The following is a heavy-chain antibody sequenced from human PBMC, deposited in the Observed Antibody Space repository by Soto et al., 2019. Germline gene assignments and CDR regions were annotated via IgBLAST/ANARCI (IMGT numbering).Heavy chain of an antibody. CDR1: GGTFSSYA. D-gene: IGHD3-3*01. J-gene: IGHJ5*02. CDR2: IIPIFGTA. CDR3: ALLRDFWSGYTPEFDP. V-gene: IGHV1-69*01. Sequence: QVQLVQSGAEVKKPGSSVKVSCKASGGTFSSYAISWVRQAPGQGLEWMGGIIPIFGTANYAQKFQGRVTITGDEFTSTAYMELSSLRSEDTAVYYCALLRDFWSGYTPEFDPWGQGTLVTVSS.